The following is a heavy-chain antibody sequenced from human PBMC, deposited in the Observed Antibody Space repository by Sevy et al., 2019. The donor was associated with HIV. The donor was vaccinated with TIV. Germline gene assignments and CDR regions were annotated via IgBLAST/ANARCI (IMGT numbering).Heavy chain of an antibody. J-gene: IGHJ4*02. D-gene: IGHD3-22*01. Sequence: GSLRLSCAATGFTFSNYAMHWVRQAPGKGMEWVAIIWSDGAYQYHGDSVKGRFTISRDNSKNTLYLQMNNVRVEDTAVYYCARGGYYYDNAAYYALDSWGQGTLVSVSS. CDR3: ARGGYYYDNAAYYALDS. CDR1: GFTFSNYA. CDR2: IWSDGAYQ. V-gene: IGHV3-33*01.